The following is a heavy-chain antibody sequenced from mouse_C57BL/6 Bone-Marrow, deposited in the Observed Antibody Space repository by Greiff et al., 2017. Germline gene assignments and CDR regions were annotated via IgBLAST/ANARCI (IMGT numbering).Heavy chain of an antibody. Sequence: VQLKESGPELVKPGASVKISCKASGYSFTDYNMNWVKQSNGKSLEWIGVINPNYGTTSYNQKFKGKATLTVDLSSSAAYMQLNSLTSEDSAVYYCARGYDYDYAMDYWGQGNSDTVSS. V-gene: IGHV1-39*01. CDR2: INPNYGTT. J-gene: IGHJ4*01. CDR3: ARGYDYDYAMDY. D-gene: IGHD2-4*01. CDR1: GYSFTDYN.